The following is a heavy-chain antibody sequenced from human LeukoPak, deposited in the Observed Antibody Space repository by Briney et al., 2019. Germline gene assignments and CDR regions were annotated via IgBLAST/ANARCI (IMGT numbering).Heavy chain of an antibody. CDR1: GYSISSGYY. J-gene: IGHJ4*02. CDR2: IYHSGST. D-gene: IGHD2-15*01. CDR3: ATKYCSGGSCYLPYYFDY. V-gene: IGHV4-38-2*02. Sequence: PSETLSLTCTVSGYSISSGYYWGWIRQPPGKGLEWIGSIYHSGSTYYNPSLKSRVTISVDTSKNQFSLKLSSVTAADTAVYYCATKYCSGGSCYLPYYFDYWGQGTLVTVSS.